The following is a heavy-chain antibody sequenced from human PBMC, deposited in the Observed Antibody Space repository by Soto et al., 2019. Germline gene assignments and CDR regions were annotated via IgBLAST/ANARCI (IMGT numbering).Heavy chain of an antibody. CDR1: GGSSSSGRL. CDR3: ARFSRSSRDSDMDV. J-gene: IGHJ6*02. V-gene: IGHV4-28*01. CDR2: IYYTGTT. Sequence: SETLSLTCTVSGGSSSSGRLWGWIRQPPGKGLEWLGYIYYTGTTYYSPSLKSRLTMSVDMSKNQFSLKLTSVIAVDTAVYYCARFSRSSRDSDMDVWGQGTTVTVSS. D-gene: IGHD2-15*01.